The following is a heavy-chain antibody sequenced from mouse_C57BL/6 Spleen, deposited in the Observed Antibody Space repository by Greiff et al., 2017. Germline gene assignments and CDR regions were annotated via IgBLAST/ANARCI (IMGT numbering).Heavy chain of an antibody. V-gene: IGHV5-16*01. CDR1: GFTFSDYY. Sequence: EVQVVESEGGLVQPGSSMKLSCTASGFTFSDYYMAWVRQVPEKGLEWVANINYDGSSTYYLDSLKSRFIISRDNAKNILYLQMSSLKSEDTATYYCAGGGYAWFAYWGQGTLVTVSA. CDR2: INYDGSST. J-gene: IGHJ3*01. D-gene: IGHD3-1*01. CDR3: AGGGYAWFAY.